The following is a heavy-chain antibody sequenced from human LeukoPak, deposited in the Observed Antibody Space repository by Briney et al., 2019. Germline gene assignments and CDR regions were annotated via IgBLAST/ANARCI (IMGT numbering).Heavy chain of an antibody. Sequence: VGSLRLSCATSGFTFNIYAMNWVRQAPGKGPKWVSIISGNGINTYYADSVKGRFTISRDDSKNTLYLQMNSLRVDDTAIYYCARGVSDWGQGTLVTVAS. J-gene: IGHJ4*02. D-gene: IGHD3-16*01. CDR3: ARGVSD. CDR1: GFTFNIYA. CDR2: ISGNGINT. V-gene: IGHV3-23*01.